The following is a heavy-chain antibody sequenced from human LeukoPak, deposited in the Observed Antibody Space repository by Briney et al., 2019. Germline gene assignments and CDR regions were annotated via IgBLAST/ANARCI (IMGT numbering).Heavy chain of an antibody. J-gene: IGHJ4*02. D-gene: IGHD5-24*01. CDR1: GFTFSTHS. CDR2: ISSSSSTI. Sequence: PGGSLRLSCAASGFTFSTHSMNWVRQAPGKGLEWVSYISSSSSTIYYADSVKGRFTISRDNAKNSLYLQMNSLRAEDTAVYYCARRQRQAGVDYWGQETLVTVSS. V-gene: IGHV3-48*04. CDR3: ARRQRQAGVDY.